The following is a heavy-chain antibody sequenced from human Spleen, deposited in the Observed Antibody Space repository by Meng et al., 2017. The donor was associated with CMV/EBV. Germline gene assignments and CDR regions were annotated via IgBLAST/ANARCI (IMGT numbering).Heavy chain of an antibody. CDR2: VDPEDGET. D-gene: IGHD6-6*01. J-gene: IGHJ6*02. V-gene: IGHV1-69-2*01. CDR1: FTDYY. Sequence: FTDYYMHWVQQAPGKGLEWMGLVDPEDGETVYAERFQGRVTIAADTSTDTAYMELSSLRSEDTAVYYCATSLIAARPGGRRYYGMDVWGQGTTVTVSS. CDR3: ATSLIAARPGGRRYYGMDV.